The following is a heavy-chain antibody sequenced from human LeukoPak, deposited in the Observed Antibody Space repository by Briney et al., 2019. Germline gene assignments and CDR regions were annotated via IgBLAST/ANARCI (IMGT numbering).Heavy chain of an antibody. J-gene: IGHJ4*02. Sequence: GSSVKVSCKASGGTFSSYAISWVRQAPGQGLEWMGGIIPIFGTANYAQKFQGRVTITADESTSTAYMELSSLRSEDTAVYYCAREALKGSSSYGSVLDYWGQGTLVTVSS. D-gene: IGHD3-10*01. CDR3: AREALKGSSSYGSVLDY. V-gene: IGHV1-69*01. CDR1: GGTFSSYA. CDR2: IIPIFGTA.